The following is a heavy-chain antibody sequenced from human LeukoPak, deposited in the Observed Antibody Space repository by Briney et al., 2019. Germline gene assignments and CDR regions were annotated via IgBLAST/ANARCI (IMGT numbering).Heavy chain of an antibody. CDR1: GYSLTSYW. Sequence: GESLKISCKGSGYSLTSYWIGWVRQMPGKGLEWMGIIYPGDSDTRYSPSFQGQVTISADKSISTAYLQWSSLKASDTAMYYCARPNYYDSSGFDYWGQGTLVTVSS. D-gene: IGHD3-22*01. CDR2: IYPGDSDT. V-gene: IGHV5-51*01. J-gene: IGHJ4*02. CDR3: ARPNYYDSSGFDY.